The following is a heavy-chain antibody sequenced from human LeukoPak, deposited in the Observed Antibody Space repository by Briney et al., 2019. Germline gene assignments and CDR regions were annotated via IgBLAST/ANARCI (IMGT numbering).Heavy chain of an antibody. J-gene: IGHJ6*02. V-gene: IGHV5-51*01. D-gene: IGHD5-24*01. CDR3: ALGLVGDGYNEMHYYYYGMDV. Sequence: GESPKISCKGAGYSFTSYWIGWVRQMPGKGLEWLGIIYPGDSDTRYSPSFQGQVTISADKSISTAYLQWSSLKASDTAMYYCALGLVGDGYNEMHYYYYGMDVWGQGTTATLSS. CDR1: GYSFTSYW. CDR2: IYPGDSDT.